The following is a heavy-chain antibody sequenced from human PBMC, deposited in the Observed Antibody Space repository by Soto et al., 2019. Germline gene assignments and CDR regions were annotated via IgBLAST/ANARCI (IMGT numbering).Heavy chain of an antibody. D-gene: IGHD2-15*01. CDR1: GGTLSTYT. J-gene: IGHJ4*02. V-gene: IGHV1-69*12. CDR2: ISSGIDIR. CDR3: AVGMCFGGSCYLDV. Sequence: QVQLVQSGAEVKKPGSSVKVSCKASGGTLSTYTRYWVRQAPGQGLEWMGGISSGIDIRDYAQKFQGRVTITADESTSTVYMQLSTLISEDTALYYCAVGMCFGGSCYLDVWGQGTLVTVSS.